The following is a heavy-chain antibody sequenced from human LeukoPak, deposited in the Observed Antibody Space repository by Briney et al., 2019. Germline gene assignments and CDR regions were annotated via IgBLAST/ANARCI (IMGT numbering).Heavy chain of an antibody. D-gene: IGHD3-10*01. Sequence: SVKVSCKASGGTFSSYAISWVRQAPGQGLEWMGGIIPIFGTANYAQKFQGRVTITADESMSTAYMELSSLRSEDTAVYYCARDPWCQGSCWFDPWGKGTTVTISS. V-gene: IGHV1-69*13. CDR1: GGTFSSYA. CDR2: IIPIFGTA. J-gene: IGHJ6*04. CDR3: ARDPWCQGSCWFDP.